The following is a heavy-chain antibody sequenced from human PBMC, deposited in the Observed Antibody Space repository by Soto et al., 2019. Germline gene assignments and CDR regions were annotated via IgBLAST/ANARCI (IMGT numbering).Heavy chain of an antibody. Sequence: SGGSLRLSCAASGFTFSSYAMHWVRRAPGKGLEWVAVISYDGSNKYYADPVKGRFTISRDNSKNTLYLQMNSLRAEDTAVYYCARDLEYYDFWSGPPYYYYYGMDVWGQGTTVTVSS. V-gene: IGHV3-30-3*01. J-gene: IGHJ6*02. CDR2: ISYDGSNK. D-gene: IGHD3-3*01. CDR3: ARDLEYYDFWSGPPYYYYYGMDV. CDR1: GFTFSSYA.